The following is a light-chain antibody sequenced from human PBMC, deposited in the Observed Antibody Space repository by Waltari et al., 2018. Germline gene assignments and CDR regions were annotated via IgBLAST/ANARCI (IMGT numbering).Light chain of an antibody. CDR2: EVN. J-gene: IGLJ2*01. V-gene: IGLV2-8*01. CDR1: TTDVGGYNS. Sequence: QSALTPPPSASGSPGHPVTIYCTRTTTDVGGYNSVSWYQQHPGKAPKLMIYEVNKRPSGVPDRFSGSKSGNTASLTVSGLQAEDEADYYCSSYAGSNDVVFGGGTKLTVL. CDR3: SSYAGSNDVV.